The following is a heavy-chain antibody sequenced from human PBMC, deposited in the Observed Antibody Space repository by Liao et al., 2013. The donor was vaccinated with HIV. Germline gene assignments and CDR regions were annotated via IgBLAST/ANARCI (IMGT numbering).Heavy chain of an antibody. CDR2: IYHSGST. J-gene: IGHJ3*02. CDR3: ARGVPPWGDYGALDI. D-gene: IGHD4-17*01. CDR1: GGSISSGGYS. Sequence: QLQLQESGSGLVKPSQTLSLTCAVSGGSISSGGYSWSWIRQPPGKGLEWIGYIYHSGSTYYNPSLKSRVTISLDTSNNQFSLRLISVTSADTAVYYCARGVPPWGDYGALDIWGQGTMVTVSS. V-gene: IGHV4-30-2*05.